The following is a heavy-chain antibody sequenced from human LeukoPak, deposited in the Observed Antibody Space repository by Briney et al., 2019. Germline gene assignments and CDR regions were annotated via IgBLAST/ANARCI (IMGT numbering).Heavy chain of an antibody. V-gene: IGHV4-4*09. CDR3: ARHSSWYGYYYMDV. CDR2: IYTSGST. CDR1: GGSISSYY. D-gene: IGHD6-13*01. J-gene: IGHJ6*03. Sequence: SETLSLTCTVSGGSISSYYWSWIRQPPGKGLEWIGYIYTSGSTNYNPSLKSRVTISVDTSKNQFSLKLSSVTAADTAAYYCARHSSWYGYYYMDVWGKGTTVTVSS.